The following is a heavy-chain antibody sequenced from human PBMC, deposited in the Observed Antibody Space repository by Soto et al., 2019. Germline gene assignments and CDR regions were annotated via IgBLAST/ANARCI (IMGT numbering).Heavy chain of an antibody. CDR2: ISGSGGST. J-gene: IGHJ4*02. D-gene: IGHD6-6*01. CDR1: GFTFSSYA. CDR3: ATLAARAVPDY. V-gene: IGHV3-23*01. Sequence: GGSLRLSCAASGFTFSSYAMSWVRQAPGKGLEWVSAISGSGGSTYYADSVKGRFTISRDNAKNSLYLQMNSLRAEDTALYYCATLAARAVPDYWGQGALVTVSS.